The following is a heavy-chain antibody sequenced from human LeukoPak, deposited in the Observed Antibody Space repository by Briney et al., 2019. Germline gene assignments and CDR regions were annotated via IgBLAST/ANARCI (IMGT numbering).Heavy chain of an antibody. Sequence: GGSLRLSCAASGFTFSSYGMHWVRRAPGKGLEWVAFIRYDGSNKYYADSVRGRFTISRDNSKNTLYLQMNSLRAEDTAVYYCAKDEQWLVQDCGAFDIWGQGTMVTVSS. V-gene: IGHV3-30*02. CDR2: IRYDGSNK. CDR1: GFTFSSYG. D-gene: IGHD6-19*01. J-gene: IGHJ3*02. CDR3: AKDEQWLVQDCGAFDI.